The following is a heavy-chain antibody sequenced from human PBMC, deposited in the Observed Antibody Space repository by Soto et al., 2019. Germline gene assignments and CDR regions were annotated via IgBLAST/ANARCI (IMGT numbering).Heavy chain of an antibody. CDR3: ERETTVTFGFDF. J-gene: IGHJ4*02. CDR1: GGSISSYYW. Sequence: TLSLTCTVSGGSISSYYWSWIRQPPGKALEWLARIDWDDDKYYRTSLKTRLTISKDTSKNQVVLTMTNMDPVDTATYYCERETTVTFGFDFWGQGTQVTVSS. D-gene: IGHD4-17*01. V-gene: IGHV2-70*11. CDR2: IDWDDDK.